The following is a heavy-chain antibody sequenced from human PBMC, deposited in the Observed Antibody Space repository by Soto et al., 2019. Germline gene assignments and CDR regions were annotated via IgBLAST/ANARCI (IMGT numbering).Heavy chain of an antibody. CDR3: AGGGVRGVITRTRDYYGMDV. Sequence: GESLKISCKGSGYSFTSYWISWVRQMPGKGLEWMGRIDPSDSYTNYSPSFQGHVTISADKSISTAYLQWSSLKASDTAMYYCAGGGVRGVITRTRDYYGMDVWGQRTTVTVSS. D-gene: IGHD3-10*01. V-gene: IGHV5-10-1*01. J-gene: IGHJ6*02. CDR2: IDPSDSYT. CDR1: GYSFTSYW.